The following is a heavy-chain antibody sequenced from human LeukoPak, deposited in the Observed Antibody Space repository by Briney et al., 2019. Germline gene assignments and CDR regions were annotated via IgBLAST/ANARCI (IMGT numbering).Heavy chain of an antibody. V-gene: IGHV4-31*03. CDR2: IYYSGST. CDR3: ARGYYYDSSGYSHWFDP. D-gene: IGHD3-22*01. Sequence: PSETLSLTCTVSGGSISSGGYYWSWIRQHPGKGLEWIGYIYYSGSTYYNPSLKSRVTISVDTSKNQFSLKLSSVTAADTAVYYCARGYYYDSSGYSHWFDPWGQGTLVTVSS. J-gene: IGHJ5*02. CDR1: GGSISSGGYY.